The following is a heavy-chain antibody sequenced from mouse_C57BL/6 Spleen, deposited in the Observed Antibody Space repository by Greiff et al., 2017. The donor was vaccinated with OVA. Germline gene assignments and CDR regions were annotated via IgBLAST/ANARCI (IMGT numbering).Heavy chain of an antibody. CDR1: GYSFTDYN. CDR3: AREGYYGSRGNFDY. J-gene: IGHJ2*01. CDR2: INPNYGTT. D-gene: IGHD1-1*01. Sequence: QLQQSGPELVKPGASVQISCKASGYSFTDYNMNWVKQSNGKSLEWIGVINPNYGTTSYNQKFKGKATLTVDQSSSTAYMQLNSLTSEDSAVYYCAREGYYGSRGNFDYWGQGTTLTVSS. V-gene: IGHV1-39*01.